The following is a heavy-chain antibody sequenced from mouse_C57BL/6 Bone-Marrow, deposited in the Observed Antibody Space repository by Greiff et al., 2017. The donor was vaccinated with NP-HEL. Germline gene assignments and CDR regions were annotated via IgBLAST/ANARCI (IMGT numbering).Heavy chain of an antibody. Sequence: EVHLVESGGGLVKPGGSLKLSCAASGFTFSDYGMHWVRQAPEKGLEWVAYISSGSSTIYYADTVKGRFTISRDNAKNTLFLQMTSLRSEDTAMYYCARPVTTGGFAYRGQGTLVTVSA. J-gene: IGHJ3*01. CDR3: ARPVTTGGFAY. CDR1: GFTFSDYG. V-gene: IGHV5-17*01. CDR2: ISSGSSTI. D-gene: IGHD1-1*01.